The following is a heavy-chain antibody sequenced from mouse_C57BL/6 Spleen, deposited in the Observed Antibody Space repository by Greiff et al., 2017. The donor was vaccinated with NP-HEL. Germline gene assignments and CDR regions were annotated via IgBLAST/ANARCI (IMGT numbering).Heavy chain of an antibody. D-gene: IGHD1-1*01. CDR3: ARKAYYYGSSYFDY. CDR2: INPNYGTT. J-gene: IGHJ2*01. CDR1: GYSFTDYN. V-gene: IGHV1-39*01. Sequence: VQLKESGPELVKPGASVKISCKASGYSFTDYNMNWVKQSNGQSLEWIGVINPNYGTTSYNQKFKGKATLTVDQSSSTAYLQLNSLTSEDSAVYYCARKAYYYGSSYFDYWGQGTTLTVSS.